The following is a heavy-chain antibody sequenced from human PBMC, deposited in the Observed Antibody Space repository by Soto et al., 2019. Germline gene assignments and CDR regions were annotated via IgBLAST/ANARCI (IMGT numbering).Heavy chain of an antibody. CDR3: AHRGYYYDSSGYYYYFDY. CDR1: GFSLSTSGVG. Sequence: QITLKESGPPLVKPTQTLTLTCTFSGFSLSTSGVGVGWIRQPPGKALEWLALIYWDDDKRYSPSLKSRLTITKDTSKNQVVLTMTNMDPVDTATYYCAHRGYYYDSSGYYYYFDYWGQGTLVTVSS. J-gene: IGHJ4*02. CDR2: IYWDDDK. D-gene: IGHD3-22*01. V-gene: IGHV2-5*02.